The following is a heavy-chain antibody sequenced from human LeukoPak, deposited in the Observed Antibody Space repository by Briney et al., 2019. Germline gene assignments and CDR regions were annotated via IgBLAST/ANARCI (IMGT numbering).Heavy chain of an antibody. V-gene: IGHV4-59*01. CDR1: GGSISNYY. CDR2: ITYSGST. Sequence: SETLSLTCTVSGGSISNYYWSWIRQPPGKGLEWIGFITYSGSTDHNPSLKSRVTISVDASKNQFSLKLTSATAADTAVYYCVRHTTSGWYQVVYWGQGTLVTVSS. CDR3: VRHTTSGWYQVVY. J-gene: IGHJ4*02. D-gene: IGHD6-19*01.